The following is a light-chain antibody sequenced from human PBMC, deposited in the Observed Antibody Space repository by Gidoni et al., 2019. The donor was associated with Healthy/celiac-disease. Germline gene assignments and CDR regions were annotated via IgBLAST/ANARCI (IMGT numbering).Light chain of an antibody. CDR3: QSADSSGTYVV. CDR2: KDS. J-gene: IGLJ2*01. CDR1: ALPKQY. V-gene: IGLV3-25*03. Sequence: SSQLTQPPSVSVSPGPTARITCSGDALPKQYAYWYQQKPGQAPVLVISKDSERPAGIPERFSGSSSGTTVTLTISGVQAEDEADYYCQSADSSGTYVVFGGGTKLTVL.